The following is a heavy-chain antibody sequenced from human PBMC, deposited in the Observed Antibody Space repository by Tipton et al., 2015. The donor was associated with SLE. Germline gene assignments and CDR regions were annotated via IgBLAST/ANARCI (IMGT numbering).Heavy chain of an antibody. Sequence: QVQLVQSGAEVKKPGASVKVSCKASGYTFTSYAMHWVRQDPGQRLEWMGWINAGNGNTKYSQKFQGRVTITRDTSASTAYMELSSLRSEDTAVYYCARVLNCSSTSCSFDYWGQGTLATVSS. CDR1: GYTFTSYA. V-gene: IGHV1-3*01. CDR2: INAGNGNT. D-gene: IGHD2-2*01. J-gene: IGHJ4*02. CDR3: ARVLNCSSTSCSFDY.